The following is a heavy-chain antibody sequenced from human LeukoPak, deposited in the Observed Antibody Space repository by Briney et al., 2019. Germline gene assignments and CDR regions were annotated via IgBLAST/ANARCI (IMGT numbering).Heavy chain of an antibody. CDR1: GYIFTNYG. Sequence: ASVKVSCRASGYIFTNYGISWARQAPGQGLEWMGWISAYNGNTNYAQKLQGRVTMTTDTSTSTAYMELRSLRSDDTAVYYCARGVAVADYFDYWGQGTLVTVSS. CDR3: ARGVAVADYFDY. D-gene: IGHD6-19*01. V-gene: IGHV1-18*01. J-gene: IGHJ4*02. CDR2: ISAYNGNT.